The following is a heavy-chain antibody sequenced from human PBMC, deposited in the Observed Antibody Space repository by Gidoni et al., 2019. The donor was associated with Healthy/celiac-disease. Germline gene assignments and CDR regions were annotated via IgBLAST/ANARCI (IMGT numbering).Heavy chain of an antibody. CDR1: GYTFTSYY. CDR2: INPSGGSK. J-gene: IGHJ4*02. V-gene: IGHV1-46*03. CDR3: ARGPDIVATIPGAAFDY. D-gene: IGHD5-12*01. Sequence: QVQLVQSGAEVKKPGASVKVSCKASGYTFTSYYMHWVRQAPGQGLEWMGIINPSGGSKSYAQKFQGRVTMTRDTSTSTVYMELSSLRSEDTAVYYCARGPDIVATIPGAAFDYWGQGTLVTVSS.